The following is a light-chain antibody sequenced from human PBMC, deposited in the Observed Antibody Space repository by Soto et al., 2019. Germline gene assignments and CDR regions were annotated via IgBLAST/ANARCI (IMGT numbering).Light chain of an antibody. J-gene: IGLJ2*01. CDR2: EDN. V-gene: IGLV6-57*02. Sequence: NFMLTQPHSVSESPGKTVTISCTGSSGSIASNYVQWYQQRPGSAPTTVIYEDNQRPPGVPDRFSGSIDSSSNSASLTISGLKTEDEADYYCQSYDSSNHDVVFGGGTKVTVL. CDR3: QSYDSSNHDVV. CDR1: SGSIASNY.